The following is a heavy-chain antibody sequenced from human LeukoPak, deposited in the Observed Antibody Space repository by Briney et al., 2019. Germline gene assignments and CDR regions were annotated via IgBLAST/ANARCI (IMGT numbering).Heavy chain of an antibody. D-gene: IGHD6-19*01. CDR1: GFTFSSYE. J-gene: IGHJ6*02. Sequence: GGSLRLSCAASGFTFSSYEMNWVRQAPGKGPEWVSYITNNGTTIYYADSVKGRFTISRDNAENSLYLQMNSLRAEDTAIYYCARDQWLAYYYHGMDVWGQGTTVTVSS. CDR2: ITNNGTTI. CDR3: ARDQWLAYYYHGMDV. V-gene: IGHV3-48*03.